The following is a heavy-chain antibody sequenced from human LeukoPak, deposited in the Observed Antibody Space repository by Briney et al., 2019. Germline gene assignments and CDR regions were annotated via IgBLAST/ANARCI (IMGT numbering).Heavy chain of an antibody. CDR1: GFTFSSYA. CDR2: ISGSGGST. V-gene: IGHV3-23*01. D-gene: IGHD2-15*01. Sequence: GGSLRLSCAASGFTFSSYAMSWVRQAPGKGLDWVSAISGSGGSTYYADSVKGRFTISRDNSKNTLYLQMNSLRAEDTAVYYCAKARRVVDHFDYWGQGTLVTVSS. J-gene: IGHJ4*02. CDR3: AKARRVVDHFDY.